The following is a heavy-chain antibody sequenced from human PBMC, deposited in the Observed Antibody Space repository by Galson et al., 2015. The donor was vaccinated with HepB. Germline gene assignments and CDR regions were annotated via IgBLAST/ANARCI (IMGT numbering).Heavy chain of an antibody. CDR3: ARALSGYLFDY. J-gene: IGHJ4*02. CDR1: GFTFSSYA. CDR2: ISVSGGAT. V-gene: IGHV3-23*01. D-gene: IGHD5-12*01. Sequence: SLRLSCAASGFTFSSYAMSWVRQAPGKGLEWVSSISVSGGATYYAGSVKGRFTISRDNSKNTLYLQMNSLGAEDTAVYYCARALSGYLFDYWGQGTLVTVSS.